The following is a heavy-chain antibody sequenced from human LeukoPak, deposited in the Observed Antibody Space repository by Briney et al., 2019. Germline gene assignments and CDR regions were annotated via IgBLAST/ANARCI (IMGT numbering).Heavy chain of an antibody. J-gene: IGHJ5*02. CDR1: GLTFSSYG. CDR2: IWYDGTNK. D-gene: IGHD3-9*01. V-gene: IGHV3-33*01. Sequence: GGSLRLSCAASGLTFSSYGMHWVRQAPGKGLEWVAVIWYDGTNKYYADSVKGRFTISRDDSKNTLYLQMNSLRAEDTAVYYCAATVLTGHNWFDPWGQGTLVTVSS. CDR3: AATVLTGHNWFDP.